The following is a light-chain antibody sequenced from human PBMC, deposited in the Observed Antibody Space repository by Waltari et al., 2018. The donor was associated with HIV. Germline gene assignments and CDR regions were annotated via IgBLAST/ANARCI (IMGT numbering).Light chain of an antibody. CDR1: SSDIGAYNF. Sequence: QSALTQPASVSGSPGKSITISCIGSSSDIGAYNFVSWYKQRPGKAPKLMIYEVSDRPSGSSNRFSGSKSGITASLTISGLQADDEADYYCASYTRSGILLFGGGTRLTVL. CDR2: EVS. J-gene: IGLJ2*01. V-gene: IGLV2-14*01. CDR3: ASYTRSGILL.